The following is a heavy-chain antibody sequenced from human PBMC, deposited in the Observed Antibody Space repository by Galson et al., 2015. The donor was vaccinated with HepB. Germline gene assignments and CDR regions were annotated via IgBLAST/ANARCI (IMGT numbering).Heavy chain of an antibody. CDR3: ARQGSSGQFDY. CDR1: GGTFSSYA. Sequence: SVKVSCKASGGTFSSYAISWVRQAPGQGLEWMGWMNPNSGNTGYAQKFQGRVTMTRNTSISTAYMELSSLRSEDTAVYYCARQGSSGQFDYWGQGTLVTVSS. V-gene: IGHV1-8*02. D-gene: IGHD6-19*01. CDR2: MNPNSGNT. J-gene: IGHJ4*02.